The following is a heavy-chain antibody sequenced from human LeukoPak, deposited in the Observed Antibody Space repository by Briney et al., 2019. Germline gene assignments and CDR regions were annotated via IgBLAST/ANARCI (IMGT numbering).Heavy chain of an antibody. D-gene: IGHD3-3*01. CDR3: ARAIRSRYYDFWSGYYTEWFDP. Sequence: PGGSLRLSCAASGFTFDDYGMSWVRQAPGKGLEWVSGINWNGGSTGYADSVKGRFTISRDNAKNSLYLQMNSLRAEDTALYYCARAIRSRYYDFWSGYYTEWFDPWGQGTLVTVSS. CDR2: INWNGGST. J-gene: IGHJ5*02. CDR1: GFTFDDYG. V-gene: IGHV3-20*04.